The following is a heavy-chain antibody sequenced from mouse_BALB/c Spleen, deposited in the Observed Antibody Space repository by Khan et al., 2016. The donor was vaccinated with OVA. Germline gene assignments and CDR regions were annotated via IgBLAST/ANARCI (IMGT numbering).Heavy chain of an antibody. CDR2: ISYSGST. J-gene: IGHJ2*01. Sequence: DVQLQESRPGLVKPSQSLSLTCTVTGYSIPSDYAWNWIRQFPGNKLEWMGYISYSGSTSYNPSLTSRISITRDTSHNLFILQLTSVTTGDTATYYCARSIMANWGQGTTLTVSS. V-gene: IGHV3-2*02. CDR1: GYSIPSDYA. CDR3: ARSIMAN.